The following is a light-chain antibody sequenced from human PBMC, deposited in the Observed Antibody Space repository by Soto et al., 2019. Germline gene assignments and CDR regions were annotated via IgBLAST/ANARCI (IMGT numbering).Light chain of an antibody. CDR1: SSNIGSNT. CDR2: SND. J-gene: IGLJ2*01. Sequence: QAVVTQPPSASGSPGQRVTISCSGSSSNIGSNTVDWYHHLPGTAPKLLLYSNDQRPSGVPDRFSVAKSGTSASLAISGLQSEDEADYFCAAWDDSLNAVVFGGGTKLTVL. CDR3: AAWDDSLNAVV. V-gene: IGLV1-44*01.